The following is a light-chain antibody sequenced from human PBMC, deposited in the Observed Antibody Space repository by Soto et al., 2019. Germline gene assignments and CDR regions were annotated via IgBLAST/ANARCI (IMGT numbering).Light chain of an antibody. CDR3: QQYNNLPT. J-gene: IGKJ4*01. V-gene: IGKV3-15*01. CDR2: GAS. CDR1: QSVSSN. Sequence: EIVMTQSPATLSVSPGERATLSCRASQSVSSNLAWYQQKPGQAPRLLIYGASTRATGIPARFSGSGSGTEFTLTISSLQSEDFAVYYCQQYNNLPTFGGGTKVEIK.